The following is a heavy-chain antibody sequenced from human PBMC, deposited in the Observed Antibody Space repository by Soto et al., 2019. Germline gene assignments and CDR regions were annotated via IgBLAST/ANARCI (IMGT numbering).Heavy chain of an antibody. V-gene: IGHV1-18*01. CDR1: GYTFSDYG. CDR3: AREPPETPPDY. J-gene: IGHJ4*02. Sequence: QVQLVQSGADVKKPGASVKVSCKASGYTFSDYGVSWVRQAPGQGPEWMGWISSKNGNTNFAQKFRGRVTMTTDPSTSTVYMELRSVRPDDTADYYCAREPPETPPDYWGQGTLVTVSS. CDR2: ISSKNGNT.